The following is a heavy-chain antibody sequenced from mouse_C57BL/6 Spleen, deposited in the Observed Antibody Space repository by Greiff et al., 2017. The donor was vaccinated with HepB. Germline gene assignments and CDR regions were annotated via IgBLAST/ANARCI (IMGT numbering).Heavy chain of an antibody. CDR1: GYTFTSYG. V-gene: IGHV1-81*01. CDR3: ARSDYEYDRAGVAY. CDR2: IYPRSGNT. Sequence: QVQLQQSGAELARPGASVKLSCKASGYTFTSYGISWVKQRTGQGLEWIGEIYPRSGNTYYNEKFKGKATLTADKSSSTAYMELRSLTSEDAAVYFGARSDYEYDRAGVAYWGRGTLVTVSA. D-gene: IGHD2-4*01. J-gene: IGHJ3*01.